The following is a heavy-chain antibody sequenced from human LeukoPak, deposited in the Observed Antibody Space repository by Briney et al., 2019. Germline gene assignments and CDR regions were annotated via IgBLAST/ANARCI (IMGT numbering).Heavy chain of an antibody. Sequence: GASVKVSCKVSGYTLTELSMHWVRQAPGKGLEWMGGFDPEDGETIYAQKFQGRVTMTEGTSTDTAYMELSSLRSEDTAVYYCATATGVKNYYFYMDVWGRGTTVTVSS. CDR1: GYTLTELS. CDR3: ATATGVKNYYFYMDV. D-gene: IGHD3-10*01. J-gene: IGHJ6*03. CDR2: FDPEDGET. V-gene: IGHV1-24*01.